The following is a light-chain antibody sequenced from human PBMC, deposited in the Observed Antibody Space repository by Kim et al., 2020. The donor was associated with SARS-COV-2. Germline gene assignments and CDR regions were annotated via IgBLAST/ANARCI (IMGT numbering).Light chain of an antibody. CDR1: NIGSKS. CDR3: QVWDSSSDWV. Sequence: SYELTQPPSVSVAPGKTARITCGGKNIGSKSVHWYQQKPGQAPVLVIYYDSDRPSGIPERFSGSNSGSTATLTISRVEAGDEADYYCQVWDSSSDWVFGG. CDR2: YDS. V-gene: IGLV3-21*04. J-gene: IGLJ3*02.